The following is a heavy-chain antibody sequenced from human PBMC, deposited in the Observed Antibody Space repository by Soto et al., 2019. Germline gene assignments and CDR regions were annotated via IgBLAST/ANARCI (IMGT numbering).Heavy chain of an antibody. CDR3: EQDRWDTTMTSYFDY. CDR1: GFTFSNYA. D-gene: IGHD5-18*01. Sequence: GWSLRLSCAASGFTFSNYAMTWVRQAPGKGLEWVSGVSGSGGSTNYADAVKGRFTISRDNSKNTLYLQMNSLRAEDTDVYYCEQDRWDTTMTSYFDYWGQGALVTVSS. J-gene: IGHJ4*02. CDR2: VSGSGGST. V-gene: IGHV3-23*01.